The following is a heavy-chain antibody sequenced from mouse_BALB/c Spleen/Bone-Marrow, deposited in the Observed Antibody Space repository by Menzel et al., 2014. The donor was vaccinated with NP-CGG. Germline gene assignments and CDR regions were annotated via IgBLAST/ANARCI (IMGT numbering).Heavy chain of an antibody. CDR3: ARSKGIRGAMDY. CDR2: IDSNNGGN. CDR1: GYTFTEYT. V-gene: IGHV1-18*01. J-gene: IGHJ4*01. Sequence: EVQLQQSGPELVKPGASVKISCKTSGYTFTEYTMHWVKQSHGKSLEWIGGIDSNNGGNSYNQKFKGKVTLTVDKSSSTAYMELRSLTFEDSAVYYCARSKGIRGAMDYWGQGTSVTVSS.